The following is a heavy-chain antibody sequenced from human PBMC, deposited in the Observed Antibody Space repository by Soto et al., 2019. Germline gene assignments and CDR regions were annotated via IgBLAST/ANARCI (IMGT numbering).Heavy chain of an antibody. J-gene: IGHJ4*02. Sequence: HPGGSLRLSCAASGFTFSSYGMHWVRQAPGKGLEWVAVIWYDGSNKYYADSVKGRFTISRDNSKNTLYLQMNSLRAEDTAVYYCARDSSGYQGHYFDYWGQGTLVTVSS. D-gene: IGHD3-22*01. CDR2: IWYDGSNK. CDR1: GFTFSSYG. CDR3: ARDSSGYQGHYFDY. V-gene: IGHV3-33*01.